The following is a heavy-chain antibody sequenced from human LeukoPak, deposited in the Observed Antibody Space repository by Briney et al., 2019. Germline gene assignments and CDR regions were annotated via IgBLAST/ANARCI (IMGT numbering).Heavy chain of an antibody. Sequence: GASVKVSCKVSGYTLTELSMHWVRQAPGKGLEWMGGFDPEDGETIYAQKFQGRVTMIEDTSTDTAYMELSSLRSEDTAVYYCATVSYCSSTSCYIYKGNWFDPWGQGTLVTVSS. CDR2: FDPEDGET. CDR3: ATVSYCSSTSCYIYKGNWFDP. CDR1: GYTLTELS. J-gene: IGHJ5*02. V-gene: IGHV1-24*01. D-gene: IGHD2-2*02.